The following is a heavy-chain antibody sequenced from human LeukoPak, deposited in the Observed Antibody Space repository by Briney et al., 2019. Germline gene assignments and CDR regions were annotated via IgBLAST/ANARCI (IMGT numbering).Heavy chain of an antibody. Sequence: GGSLRLSCAASGFTFSSYWMTWVRQAPGKGLEWVASINQDQNEIHYVDSVKGRFTISSDNAKNSLYLQMNSLRAEDTAVYYCAELGITMIGGVWGKGTTVTISS. J-gene: IGHJ6*04. CDR1: GFTFSSYW. CDR3: AELGITMIGGV. V-gene: IGHV3-7*01. CDR2: INQDQNEI. D-gene: IGHD3-10*02.